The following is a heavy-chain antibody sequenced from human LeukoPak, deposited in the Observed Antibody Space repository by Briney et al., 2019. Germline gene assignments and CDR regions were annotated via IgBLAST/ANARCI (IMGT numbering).Heavy chain of an antibody. V-gene: IGHV3-23*01. CDR2: ISGGGITT. CDR1: GFTFSNYA. CDR3: PRQSYASGWNPFDY. D-gene: IGHD6-19*01. Sequence: QTGGSLRLSCAASGFTFSNYAMSWVRQAPGKGLEWVPTISGGGITTYYADSAKGRFTISRDNSKNTMFLQMNSLRADDTAVYYCPRQSYASGWNPFDYWGQGILVTVSS. J-gene: IGHJ4*02.